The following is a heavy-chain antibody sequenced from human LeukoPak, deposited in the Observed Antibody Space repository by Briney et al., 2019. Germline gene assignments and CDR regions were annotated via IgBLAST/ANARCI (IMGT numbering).Heavy chain of an antibody. CDR1: GGSFSDYY. D-gene: IGHD3-10*01. CDR3: ARLHMVRGVIGRYYYYYYYMDV. CDR2: INHSGST. J-gene: IGHJ6*03. V-gene: IGHV4-34*01. Sequence: PSETLSLTCGVYGGSFSDYYWSWIRQPPGKGLEWIGEINHSGSTNYNPSLKSRVTISVDTSKNQFSLKVNSVTAADTAVYYCARLHMVRGVIGRYYYYYYYMDVWGKGTTVTISS.